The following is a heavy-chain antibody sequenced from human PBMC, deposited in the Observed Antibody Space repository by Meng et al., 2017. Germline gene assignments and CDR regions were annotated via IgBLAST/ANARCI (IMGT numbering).Heavy chain of an antibody. CDR2: IWYDGSNK. Sequence: GESLTISCAASGFTFSSYGMHWVRQAPGKGLEWVAVIWYDGSNKYYADSVKGRFTISRDNSKNTLYLQMTSLRAEDTAVYYCARDTSSSWYYYYYGMDVWGQGTMVTVS. D-gene: IGHD6-13*01. CDR3: ARDTSSSWYYYYYGMDV. CDR1: GFTFSSYG. J-gene: IGHJ6*02. V-gene: IGHV3-33*01.